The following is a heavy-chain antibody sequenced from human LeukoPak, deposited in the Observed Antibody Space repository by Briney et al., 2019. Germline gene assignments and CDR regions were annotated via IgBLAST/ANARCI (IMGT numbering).Heavy chain of an antibody. CDR3: AKDRDSSSWCSPSDF. CDR1: GFTFSSYG. CDR2: IRYDGSNK. J-gene: IGHJ4*02. Sequence: GGSLRLSCAASGFTFSSYGMHWVRQAPGKGLEWVAFIRYDGSNKYYADSVKGRFTISRDNSKNTLYLQMSSLRAEDTAMYYCAKDRDSSSWCSPSDFWGQGTLVTVSS. D-gene: IGHD3-22*01. V-gene: IGHV3-30*02.